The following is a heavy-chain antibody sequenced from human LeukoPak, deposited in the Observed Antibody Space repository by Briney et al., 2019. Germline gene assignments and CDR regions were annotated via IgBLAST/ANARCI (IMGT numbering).Heavy chain of an antibody. CDR3: AREVGATHPHYYYGMDV. J-gene: IGHJ6*02. D-gene: IGHD1-26*01. Sequence: ASVKVSCKASGYTFTSRAMNWVRQAPGQGLEWMGWTNPNSGGTNYAQKFQGWVTMTRDTSISTAYMELSRLRSDDTAVYYCAREVGATHPHYYYGMDVWGQGTTVTVSS. CDR1: GYTFTSRA. CDR2: TNPNSGGT. V-gene: IGHV1-2*04.